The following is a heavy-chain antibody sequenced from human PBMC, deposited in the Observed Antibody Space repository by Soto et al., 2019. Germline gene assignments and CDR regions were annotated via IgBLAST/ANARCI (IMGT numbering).Heavy chain of an antibody. D-gene: IGHD5-12*01. CDR2: INPNGGVT. Sequence: QVQLVQSGAEVRKPGASVTVSCRSSGDSFNDYYIHWVRQAPGQGFEWMGWINPNGGVTKYAQKFQGWVSMTRDMSIRTVYMQLIRLRSDDTAVYYCARESGGATATLDYYYFYMDVWGTGTTVTVSS. CDR1: GDSFNDYY. V-gene: IGHV1-2*04. CDR3: ARESGGATATLDYYYFYMDV. J-gene: IGHJ6*03.